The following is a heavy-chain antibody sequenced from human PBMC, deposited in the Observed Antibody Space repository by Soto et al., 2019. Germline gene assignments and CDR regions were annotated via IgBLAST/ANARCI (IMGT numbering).Heavy chain of an antibody. Sequence: QVQLVQSGAEVKKPGSSVKVSCKASGGTFSNYAISWVRQAPGQGLEWMGEIIPIFGTANYAQKFQGRVXXXXXXXXXXXXXXXXXXXXXXXXXXXXXXXXXXXXXXXPYWFDPWGQGTLVTVSS. V-gene: IGHV1-69*05. CDR1: GGTFSNYA. CDR2: IIPIFGTA. CDR3: XXXXXXXXXXXPYWFDP. J-gene: IGHJ5*02.